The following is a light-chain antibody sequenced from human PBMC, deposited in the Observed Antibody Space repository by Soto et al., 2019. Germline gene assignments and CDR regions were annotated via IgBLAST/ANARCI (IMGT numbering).Light chain of an antibody. CDR1: QSVSSN. Sequence: EIVMTQSPVTLSVSPGERATLSCRASQSVSSNLAWYQQKPGQAPRLLIYGASTRATSIPARFNGSGSGTEFTLTISSLQSEDFAIYYWQQYNNWPPWTFGQGTKVEIK. J-gene: IGKJ1*01. V-gene: IGKV3-15*01. CDR2: GAS. CDR3: QQYNNWPPWT.